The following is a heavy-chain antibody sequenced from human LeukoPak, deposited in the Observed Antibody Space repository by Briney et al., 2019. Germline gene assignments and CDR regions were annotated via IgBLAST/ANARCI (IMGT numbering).Heavy chain of an antibody. D-gene: IGHD1-26*01. CDR1: GFTFSSYS. J-gene: IGHJ3*02. Sequence: PGGSLRLSCAASGFTFSSYSMNWVRQAPGKGLEWVSSISSSSSYIYYADSVKGRFTISRDNAKNSLYLQMNSLRAEDTAVYYCARDNRYSGSYYDAFDIWGQGTMVTVSS. CDR2: ISSSSSYI. V-gene: IGHV3-21*01. CDR3: ARDNRYSGSYYDAFDI.